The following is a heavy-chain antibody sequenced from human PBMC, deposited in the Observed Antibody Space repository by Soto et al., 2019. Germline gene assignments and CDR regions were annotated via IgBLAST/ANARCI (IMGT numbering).Heavy chain of an antibody. CDR1: GGSISTYY. CDR2: IYYGGSA. V-gene: IGHV4-59*08. CDR3: ARGGHCANGVCSALDY. Sequence: QVQLRESGPGLVKPSETLSLTCTVSGGSISTYYWSWIRQPPGKGLEWIGYIYYGGSADYNPSLKSRGTISVDTSKKQFSLKLSSVTAADTAVYYCARGGHCANGVCSALDYWGQGTLVTVSS. J-gene: IGHJ4*02. D-gene: IGHD2-8*01.